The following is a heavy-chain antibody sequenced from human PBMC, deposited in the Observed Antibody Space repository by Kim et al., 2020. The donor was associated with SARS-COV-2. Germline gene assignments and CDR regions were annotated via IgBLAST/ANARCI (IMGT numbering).Heavy chain of an antibody. D-gene: IGHD3-10*01. V-gene: IGHV3-15*01. CDR2: IKSNTDGGTT. CDR1: GFTFSKAW. Sequence: WGSLRLSCAASGFTFSKAWMSWVRQAPGKGLEWVGRIKSNTDGGTTAYAAPLKGRFSISRDDSKNTVYLQMSSLKTEDTAVYYCAAFREFGFDYWGQGTLVTVSS. CDR3: AAFREFGFDY. J-gene: IGHJ4*02.